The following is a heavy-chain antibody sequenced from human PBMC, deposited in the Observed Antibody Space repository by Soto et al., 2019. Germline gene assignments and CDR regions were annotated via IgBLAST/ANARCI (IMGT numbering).Heavy chain of an antibody. V-gene: IGHV1-18*01. D-gene: IGHD5-12*01. CDR2: ISAYNGNT. J-gene: IGHJ5*02. Sequence: QVQLVQSGAEVKKPGASVKVSCKASGYTFTTYGISWVRQAPGQGLEWMGWISAYNGNTNYAQKLQGRVTMTTDTSTSTAYMELRSLRSDDTAVYYCTREFSGYDSGYNWFDPWGQGILVTVSS. CDR1: GYTFTTYG. CDR3: TREFSGYDSGYNWFDP.